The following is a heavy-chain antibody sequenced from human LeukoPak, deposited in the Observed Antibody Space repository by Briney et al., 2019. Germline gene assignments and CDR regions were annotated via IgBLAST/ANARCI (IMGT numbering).Heavy chain of an antibody. J-gene: IGHJ6*03. CDR1: GGSFSGYY. CDR2: INHSGST. D-gene: IGHD1-1*01. Sequence: SETLSLTCAVYGGSFSGYYWSWIRQPPGKGLEWIGEINHSGSTNYNPSLKSRVTISVDTSKNQFSLKLSSVTAADTAVYYCARVSWFPGTSYYYMDVWGKGTPVTVSS. V-gene: IGHV4-34*01. CDR3: ARVSWFPGTSYYYMDV.